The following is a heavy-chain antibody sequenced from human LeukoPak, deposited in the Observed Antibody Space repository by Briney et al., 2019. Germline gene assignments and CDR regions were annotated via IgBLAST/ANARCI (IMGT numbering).Heavy chain of an antibody. CDR1: GGTFSSYA. Sequence: SVKVSCKASGGTFSSYAISWVRQAPGQGLEWMGGIIPIFGTANYAQKFQGRVTITTDESTSTAYMELSSLRSEDTAVYYCARDRGMYSSSWHHFDYWGQGTLVTVSS. V-gene: IGHV1-69*05. CDR3: ARDRGMYSSSWHHFDY. CDR2: IIPIFGTA. J-gene: IGHJ4*02. D-gene: IGHD6-13*01.